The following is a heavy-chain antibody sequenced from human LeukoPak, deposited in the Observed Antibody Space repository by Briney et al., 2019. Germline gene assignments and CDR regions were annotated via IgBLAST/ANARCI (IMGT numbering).Heavy chain of an antibody. J-gene: IGHJ4*02. Sequence: SETLSLTCTVSGGSISSYYWSWIRQPAGKGLEWIGRIYTSGSTNYNPSLKSRVTMSVDTSKNQFSLKLSSVTAADTAVYYCASGYYDSSVFDHWGQGTLVTVSS. V-gene: IGHV4-4*07. CDR3: ASGYYDSSVFDH. CDR2: IYTSGST. D-gene: IGHD3-22*01. CDR1: GGSISSYY.